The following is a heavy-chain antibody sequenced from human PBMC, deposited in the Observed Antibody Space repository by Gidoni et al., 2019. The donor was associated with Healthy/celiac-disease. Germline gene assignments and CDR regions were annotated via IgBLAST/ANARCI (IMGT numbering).Heavy chain of an antibody. J-gene: IGHJ5*02. CDR1: GYTFTSYG. V-gene: IGHV1-18*04. CDR2: ISAYNGNT. Sequence: QVQLVQSGAEVKKPGASVKVSCKASGYTFTSYGISWVRQAHGQGLEWMGWISAYNGNTNYAQKLQGRVTMTTDTSTSTAYMELRSLRSDDTAVYYCARDRLYYYDSSGFFDPWGQGTLVTVSS. D-gene: IGHD3-22*01. CDR3: ARDRLYYYDSSGFFDP.